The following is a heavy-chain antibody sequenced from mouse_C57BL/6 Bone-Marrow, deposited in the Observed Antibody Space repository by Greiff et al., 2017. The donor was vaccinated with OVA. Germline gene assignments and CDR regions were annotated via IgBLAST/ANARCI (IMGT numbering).Heavy chain of an antibody. Sequence: QVQLQQSGPGLVQPSQSLSITCTVSGFSLTSYGVHWVRQSPGKGLAWLVVIWSGGSTDYNAAFISRLSISKDNAKSQVFFKMNSLQADDTAIYYCARKAYYGSSHWYFDVWGTGTTVTVSS. CDR2: IWSGGST. V-gene: IGHV2-2*01. J-gene: IGHJ1*03. CDR1: GFSLTSYG. D-gene: IGHD1-1*01. CDR3: ARKAYYGSSHWYFDV.